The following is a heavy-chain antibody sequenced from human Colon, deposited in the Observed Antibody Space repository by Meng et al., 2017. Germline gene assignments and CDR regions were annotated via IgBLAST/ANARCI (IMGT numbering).Heavy chain of an antibody. V-gene: IGHV3-23*04. J-gene: IGHJ4*02. CDR2: ITASGDNT. CDR3: VKDYSYRDAAALSAY. Sequence: EVEVVGSGGGGVQPGGSLRLSCAASGFTFSSYVMSWVRQAPGKGLEWVSAITASGDNTYYADSVKGRFTVSRDNSKSTLYLQMDSLRVDDTAVYYCVKDYSYRDAAALSAYWGQGNLVTVSS. CDR1: GFTFSSYV. D-gene: IGHD2-2*01.